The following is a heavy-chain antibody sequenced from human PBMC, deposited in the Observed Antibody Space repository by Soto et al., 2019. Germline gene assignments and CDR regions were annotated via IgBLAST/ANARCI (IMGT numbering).Heavy chain of an antibody. D-gene: IGHD1-26*01. Sequence: PSETLSLTCTVSGGSLYTYSWTWLRKPAGKGLEWIGHIYSSGSANYNPSLKSRVSMSVDTSKNHFSLKLNSVTAADTAVYYCATIVGANDYWGQGAIVTVYS. V-gene: IGHV4-4*07. CDR3: ATIVGANDY. CDR1: GGSLYTYS. J-gene: IGHJ4*02. CDR2: IYSSGSA.